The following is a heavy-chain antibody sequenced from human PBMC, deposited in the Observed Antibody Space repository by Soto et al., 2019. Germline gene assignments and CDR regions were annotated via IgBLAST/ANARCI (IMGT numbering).Heavy chain of an antibody. J-gene: IGHJ4*02. CDR1: GYKVSTWHNFTSYW. Sequence: GESLKISCMGSGYKVSTWHNFTSYWIAWVRQMPGEGLEWMGIIYPGDSDTRYSPSFQGQVTISADESINSVYLQWSSLKASDTATYYCARDYCSGTTCYEFDYWGQGTQVTVSS. D-gene: IGHD2-2*01. V-gene: IGHV5-51*01. CDR3: ARDYCSGTTCYEFDY. CDR2: IYPGDSDT.